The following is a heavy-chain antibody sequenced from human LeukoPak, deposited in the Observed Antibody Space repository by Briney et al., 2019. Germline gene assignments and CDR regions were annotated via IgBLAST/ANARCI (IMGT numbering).Heavy chain of an antibody. V-gene: IGHV4-59*01. D-gene: IGHD3-22*01. CDR2: IYYSGST. CDR3: ARIPYYYDTRDYYYFDF. Sequence: SETLSLSCTVSVGSISGAFWSWIRQPPGKGLEWIGYIYYSGSTSYNPSLKTRVTISIDTSKNQFSLKLRSVTAADTAVYYCARIPYYYDTRDYYYFDFWGQGTLVTVPS. J-gene: IGHJ4*02. CDR1: VGSISGAF.